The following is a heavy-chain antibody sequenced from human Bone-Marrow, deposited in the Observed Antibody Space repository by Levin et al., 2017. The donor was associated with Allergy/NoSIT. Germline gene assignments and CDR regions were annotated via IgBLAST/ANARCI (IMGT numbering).Heavy chain of an antibody. V-gene: IGHV3-66*04. Sequence: ASVKVSCAASGFTVINNYMTWVRQAPGKGLEWVSLIYSGGDTYYAESVKGRFTISRDNSKNTVYLQMNSLRVEDTAVYYCARQDYVWERDYWGQGTLVTVSS. D-gene: IGHD3-16*01. CDR2: IYSGGDT. J-gene: IGHJ4*02. CDR3: ARQDYVWERDY. CDR1: GFTVINNY.